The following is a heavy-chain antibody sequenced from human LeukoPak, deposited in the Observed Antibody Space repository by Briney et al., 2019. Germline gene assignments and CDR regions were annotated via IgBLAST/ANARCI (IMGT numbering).Heavy chain of an antibody. Sequence: ASVKVSCKASGYTFTSYYMHWVRQAPGQGLEWMGIINPSGGSTSYAQKFQGRVTMTRDMSTSTVYMELSSLRSEDTAVYYGARAGGNSSSWYAPFDYWGQGTLVTVSS. CDR1: GYTFTSYY. J-gene: IGHJ4*02. D-gene: IGHD6-13*01. V-gene: IGHV1-46*01. CDR2: INPSGGST. CDR3: ARAGGNSSSWYAPFDY.